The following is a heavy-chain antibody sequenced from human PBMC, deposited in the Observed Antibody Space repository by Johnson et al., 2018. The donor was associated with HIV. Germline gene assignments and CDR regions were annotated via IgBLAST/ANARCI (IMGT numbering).Heavy chain of an antibody. CDR2: IGTAGDT. Sequence: VQLVESGGGLVQPGGSLRLSCAASGFTFSSYDMHWVRQATGKGLEWVSAIGTAGDTYYPGSVKGRFTISRDNSKNTLYLQMNSLRPEDTAVYYCARAPPYYGGYSVSDAFDIWGQGTMVTVSS. CDR1: GFTFSSYD. D-gene: IGHD3-22*01. J-gene: IGHJ3*02. CDR3: ARAPPYYGGYSVSDAFDI. V-gene: IGHV3-13*01.